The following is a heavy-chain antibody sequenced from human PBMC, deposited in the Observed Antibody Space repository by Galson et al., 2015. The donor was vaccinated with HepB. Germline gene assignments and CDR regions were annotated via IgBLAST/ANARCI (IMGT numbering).Heavy chain of an antibody. CDR2: ISDMSSYI. V-gene: IGHV3-21*01. CDR3: AREFYYHNSGAFDY. CDR1: GFTFRTYT. J-gene: IGHJ4*02. Sequence: SLRLSCAATGFTFRTYTMNWVRQAPGKGLEWVSSISDMSSYIYYADSVKGRFTISRDNAKDSLYLQMNSLRAEDTAVYYCAREFYYHNSGAFDYWGQGTLVTVSS. D-gene: IGHD3-22*01.